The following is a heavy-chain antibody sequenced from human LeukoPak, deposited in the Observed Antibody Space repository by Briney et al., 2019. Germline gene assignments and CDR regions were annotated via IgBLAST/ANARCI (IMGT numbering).Heavy chain of an antibody. CDR3: ARSETRKLPDY. V-gene: IGHV3-30-3*01. Sequence: GGSLRLSCAASGFTFSSYAMHWVRQAPGKGLEWVAVISYDGSNKYYADSVKGRFTISRDNSKNTLYLQMDSLTAGDTAVFYCARSETRKLPDYWGQGTLVTVSS. J-gene: IGHJ4*02. CDR2: ISYDGSNK. CDR1: GFTFSSYA.